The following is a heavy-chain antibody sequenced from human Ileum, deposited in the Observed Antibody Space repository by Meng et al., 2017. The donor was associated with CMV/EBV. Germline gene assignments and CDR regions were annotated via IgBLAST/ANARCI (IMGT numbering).Heavy chain of an antibody. CDR1: GFTVSTNY. D-gene: IGHD4-23*01. V-gene: IGHV3-53*01. CDR3: ASFDYAGNFDAFDV. J-gene: IGHJ3*01. CDR2: VYRGGDT. Sequence: GESLKISCTASGFTVSTNYMTWVRQTQGKGLEWVSVVYRGGDTYYADSVKGRFTISRDNSKNTVYLQMHSLSAEDTAIYYCASFDYAGNFDAFDVWGQGTMVTVSS.